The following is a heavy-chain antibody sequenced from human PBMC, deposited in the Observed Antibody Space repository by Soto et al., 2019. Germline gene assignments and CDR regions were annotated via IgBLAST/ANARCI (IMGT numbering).Heavy chain of an antibody. J-gene: IGHJ4*02. Sequence: ASVKVSWKASGYTFVNYEINWVRQATGQGLEWLGWMNPHSGDTFYAQNFQGRVTMTRNTSITTAYMELNSLKSEDTAVYYCARQQAMDYWGQGTLVTVSS. CDR3: ARQQAMDY. CDR1: GYTFVNYE. V-gene: IGHV1-8*01. CDR2: MNPHSGDT.